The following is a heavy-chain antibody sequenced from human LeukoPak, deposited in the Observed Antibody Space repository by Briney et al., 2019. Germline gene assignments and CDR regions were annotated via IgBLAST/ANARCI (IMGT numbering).Heavy chain of an antibody. V-gene: IGHV4-39*01. CDR2: IYYSGTT. CDR3: ARQGISGWYYYYYMDV. CDR1: DGSISSTSYY. D-gene: IGHD6-19*01. J-gene: IGHJ6*03. Sequence: PSETLSLTCNVSDGSISSTSYYWGWIRQPPGKGLEWIGTIYYSGTTYYNPSLKSRVTISVDTSKNQFSLELSSVTAADTAVYYCARQGISGWYYYYYMDVWGKGTTVTISS.